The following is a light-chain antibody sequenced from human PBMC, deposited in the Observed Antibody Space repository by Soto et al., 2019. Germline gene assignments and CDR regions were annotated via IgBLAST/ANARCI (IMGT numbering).Light chain of an antibody. CDR2: AAS. J-gene: IGKJ2*01. Sequence: DIQMTQSPSSLSASVGDRVTITCRASQSISSYLNWYQQKPGKAPKLLIYAASSLQSGVPSRFNGSGSGTDFTLTISSLQPEDFATYYCQQSYSTPYTFGQGTTLEIK. CDR1: QSISSY. CDR3: QQSYSTPYT. V-gene: IGKV1-39*01.